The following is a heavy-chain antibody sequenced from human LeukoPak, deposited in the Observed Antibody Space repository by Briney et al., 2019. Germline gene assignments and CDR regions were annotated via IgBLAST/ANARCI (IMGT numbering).Heavy chain of an antibody. V-gene: IGHV3-49*03. D-gene: IGHD3-22*01. CDR2: IRSKAYGGTT. CDR1: GFTFGDYA. J-gene: IGHJ4*02. Sequence: GGSLRLSCTASGFTFGDYAMRWFGQAPGKGLEWVGFIRSKAYGGTTEYAASVKGRFTISRDDSKSIAYLQMNSLKTEDTAVYYCTRDGKYYYDSSGYYDYWGQGTLDTVSS. CDR3: TRDGKYYYDSSGYYDY.